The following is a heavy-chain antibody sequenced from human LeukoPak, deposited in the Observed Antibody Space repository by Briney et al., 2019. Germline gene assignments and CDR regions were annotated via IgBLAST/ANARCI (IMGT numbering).Heavy chain of an antibody. CDR1: GGSFSGYY. CDR3: TRSSRTTNDY. CDR2: TRYDGGNI. V-gene: IGHV3-33*08. Sequence: LSLTCAVYGGSFSGYYWSWIRQPPGKGLEWVAFTRYDGGNIYYADSVKGRFTISRDDSKNTAYLQMNSLKTEDTAVYYCTRSSRTTNDYWGQGTLVTVSS. D-gene: IGHD1-1*01. J-gene: IGHJ4*02.